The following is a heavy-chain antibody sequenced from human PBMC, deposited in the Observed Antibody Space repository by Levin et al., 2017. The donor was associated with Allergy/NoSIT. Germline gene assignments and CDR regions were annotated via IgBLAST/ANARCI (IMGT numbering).Heavy chain of an antibody. D-gene: IGHD5-12*01. Sequence: SETLSLTCTVSGGSISSYYWSWIRQPPGKGLEWIGYIYYSGSTNYNPSLKSRVTISVDTSKNQFSLKLSSVTAADTAVYYCARHQGHSGLPYYFDYWGQGTLVTVSS. J-gene: IGHJ4*02. CDR1: GGSISSYY. CDR2: IYYSGST. V-gene: IGHV4-59*08. CDR3: ARHQGHSGLPYYFDY.